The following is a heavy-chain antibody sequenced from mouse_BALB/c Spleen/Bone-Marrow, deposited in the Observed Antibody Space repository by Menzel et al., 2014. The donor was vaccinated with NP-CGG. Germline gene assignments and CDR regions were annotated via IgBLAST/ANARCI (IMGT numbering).Heavy chain of an antibody. CDR3: ARMQYYGYVAY. CDR1: GFDFSRYW. CDR2: INPDSSTI. J-gene: IGHJ3*01. Sequence: EVKLLESGGGLVQPGGSLKLSCAASGFDFSRYWMSWVRQAPGKGLEWIGEINPDSSTINYTPSLKDKFIISRDNAKNTLYLQMIKGRSEDKALYYCARMQYYGYVAYWGQGTLVTVSA. V-gene: IGHV4-1*02. D-gene: IGHD1-2*01.